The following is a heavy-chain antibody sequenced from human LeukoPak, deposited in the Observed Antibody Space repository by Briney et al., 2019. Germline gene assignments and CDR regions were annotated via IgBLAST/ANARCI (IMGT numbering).Heavy chain of an antibody. D-gene: IGHD6-19*01. CDR1: GGSVSSGSYY. V-gene: IGHV4-61*01. Sequence: PSETLSLTCTVSGGSVSSGSYYWSWIRQPPGKGLEWIGYIYYSGSTNYNPSLKSRVTISVDTSKNQFSLKLSSVTAADTAVYYCAREVSSCWSLRGYYFDYWGQGTLVTVSS. CDR3: AREVSSCWSLRGYYFDY. J-gene: IGHJ4*02. CDR2: IYYSGST.